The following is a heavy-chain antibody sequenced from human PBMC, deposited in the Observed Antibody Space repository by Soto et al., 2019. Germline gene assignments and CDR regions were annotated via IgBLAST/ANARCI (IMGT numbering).Heavy chain of an antibody. Sequence: SETLSLTCTVSGGSISSSDYWWGWIRQPPGKGLEWIGSIYYTGSTYYKPSLKSRVIISVDTSKNQFSLRLSSVTAADTAVYYCARQIGRGSWSLDHWGQGTLVTVSS. J-gene: IGHJ4*02. CDR1: GGSISSSDYW. CDR3: ARQIGRGSWSLDH. CDR2: IYYTGST. D-gene: IGHD6-13*01. V-gene: IGHV4-39*01.